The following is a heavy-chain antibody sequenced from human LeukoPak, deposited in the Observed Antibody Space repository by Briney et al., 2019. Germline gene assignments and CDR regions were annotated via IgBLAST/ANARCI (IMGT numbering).Heavy chain of an antibody. J-gene: IGHJ4*02. V-gene: IGHV3-23*01. CDR3: AVSMIAFDF. Sequence: PGGSLRLSCVISGLSFSSYAMSWLRQAPGKGLEWVSSISASGGTTDYADSVKGRFTISRDNSKNTSHLQMNSLSGEDTAVYYCAVSMIAFDFWGQGTLVTVSS. D-gene: IGHD3-22*01. CDR2: ISASGGTT. CDR1: GLSFSSYA.